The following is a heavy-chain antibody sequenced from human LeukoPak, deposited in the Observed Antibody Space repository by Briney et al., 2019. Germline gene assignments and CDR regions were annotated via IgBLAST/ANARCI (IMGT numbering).Heavy chain of an antibody. D-gene: IGHD3-3*01. Sequence: ASVKVSCKASGYTFTSYDINWVRQATGQGLEWMGWMNPNSGNTGYAQKFQGRVTITRNTSISTAYMELSSLRSEDTAVYYCARVAGIGVVNGYYYYMDVWGKGTTVTVSS. CDR3: ARVAGIGVVNGYYYYMDV. CDR1: GYTFTSYD. CDR2: MNPNSGNT. V-gene: IGHV1-8*03. J-gene: IGHJ6*03.